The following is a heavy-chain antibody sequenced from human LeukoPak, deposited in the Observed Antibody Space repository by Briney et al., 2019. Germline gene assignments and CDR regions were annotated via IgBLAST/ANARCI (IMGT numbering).Heavy chain of an antibody. V-gene: IGHV3-11*01. D-gene: IGHD1-26*01. J-gene: IGHJ5*02. Sequence: GGSLRLSCAASGFTFSDYYMSWISQAPGKGLEWVSYISSSGSTIYYADSVKGRFTISRDNAKNSLYLQMNSLRAEDTAVYYCARRVARGELLSWGQGTLVTVSS. CDR1: GFTFSDYY. CDR3: ARRVARGELLS. CDR2: ISSSGSTI.